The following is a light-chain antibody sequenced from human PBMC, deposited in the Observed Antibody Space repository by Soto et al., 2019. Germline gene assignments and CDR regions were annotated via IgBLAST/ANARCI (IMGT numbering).Light chain of an antibody. CDR2: GAS. V-gene: IGKV3-15*01. CDR1: QSVRGN. Sequence: EIVMTQSPATLSVSPGERATLSCRASQSVRGNLAWYQQKPGQSPRLLIYGASTRAAIIPARFSGSGSGTEFTLTISSLQSEDFAVYYCQQYNKWPRTFGQGTKVDIK. CDR3: QQYNKWPRT. J-gene: IGKJ1*01.